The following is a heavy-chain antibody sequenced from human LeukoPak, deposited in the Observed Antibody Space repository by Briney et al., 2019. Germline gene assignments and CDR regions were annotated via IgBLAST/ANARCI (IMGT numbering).Heavy chain of an antibody. J-gene: IGHJ3*02. D-gene: IGHD7-27*01. CDR1: GFIFSTYP. V-gene: IGHV3-48*01. CDR3: TLLNWGVAFDI. CDR2: IDGSSNII. Sequence: GGSLSLSCAASGFIFSTYPMNWVRQAPGRGLEWVSYIDGSSNIIYYADSVKGRFIISRDNARDSLYLQMNSLRAEDTAVYYCTLLNWGVAFDIWGQGTMVTVSS.